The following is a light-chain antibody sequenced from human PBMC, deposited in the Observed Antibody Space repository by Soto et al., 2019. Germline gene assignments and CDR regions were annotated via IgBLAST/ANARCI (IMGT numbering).Light chain of an antibody. Sequence: QSALTQPRSVSGSPGQSVTIACTGTRSDVGGYNYVSWYQQHPGKAPKLMIYDVSKRPSGVPDRFSGSKSGNTASLTISGLQAEDEADYYCCSYAGSYYVFGTRTKLTVL. CDR2: DVS. V-gene: IGLV2-11*01. CDR1: RSDVGGYNY. CDR3: CSYAGSYYV. J-gene: IGLJ1*01.